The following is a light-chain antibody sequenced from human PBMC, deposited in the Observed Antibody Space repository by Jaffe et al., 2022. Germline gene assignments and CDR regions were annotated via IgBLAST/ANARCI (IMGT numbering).Light chain of an antibody. CDR2: GAS. Sequence: EIVLTQSPGTLSLSPGDRATLSCRASQSVGSGCLAWYQQKPGQAPRLLIYGASSRATGIPDRFSGSGSGTDFTLTISRLEPEDFAVYYCQQYGTSGREFTFGPGTKVDIK. J-gene: IGKJ3*01. CDR3: QQYGTSGREFT. V-gene: IGKV3-20*01. CDR1: QSVGSGC.